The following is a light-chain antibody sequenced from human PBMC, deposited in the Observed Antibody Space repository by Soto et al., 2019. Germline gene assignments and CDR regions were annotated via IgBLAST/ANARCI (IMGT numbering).Light chain of an antibody. J-gene: IGKJ3*01. V-gene: IGKV1-5*01. Sequence: IQMTQSPSTLSASVGDRVTITCRASQSFGSWLAWYQQRPGKAPKVLIYDASSLESGVPSRFSGSGSGTEFTLTISSLQPDDFATYYCQQYSSYSFTFGPGTKVEIK. CDR2: DAS. CDR3: QQYSSYSFT. CDR1: QSFGSW.